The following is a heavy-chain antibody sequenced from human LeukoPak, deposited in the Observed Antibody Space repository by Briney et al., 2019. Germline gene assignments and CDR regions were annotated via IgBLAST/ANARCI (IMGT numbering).Heavy chain of an antibody. V-gene: IGHV1-8*01. D-gene: IGHD3-16*01. Sequence: GASVKVSCKASGYTFTSYDINWVRHATGQGLEWMVWMNPNSGNTGYAQKFQGRVTMTRNTSISTAYMELSSLRSEDTAVYYCARTYYDYVWGSSLFDYWGQGTLVTVSS. CDR2: MNPNSGNT. J-gene: IGHJ4*02. CDR3: ARTYYDYVWGSSLFDY. CDR1: GYTFTSYD.